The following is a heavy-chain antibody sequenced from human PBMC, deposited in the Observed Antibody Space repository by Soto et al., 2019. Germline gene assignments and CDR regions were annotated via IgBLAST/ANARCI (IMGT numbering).Heavy chain of an antibody. CDR3: ARATSAGNGRRVDV. J-gene: IGHJ6*02. CDR2: INPSGGST. CDR1: GYTFTTYY. D-gene: IGHD6-13*01. V-gene: IGHV1-46*01. Sequence: QVQLVQSGTEVKEPGASVSLSCKASGYTFTTYYIHWVRQAPGQGLEWMGMINPSGGSTTYAQNFQGRVTMTRDTSTSTVYMDLNSLRSDDTAVYYCARATSAGNGRRVDVWGQGTTVTASS.